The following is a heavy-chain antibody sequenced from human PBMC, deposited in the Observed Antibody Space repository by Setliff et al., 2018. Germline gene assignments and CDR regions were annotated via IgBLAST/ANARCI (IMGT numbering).Heavy chain of an antibody. CDR3: ARSTSWFSTNY. Sequence: ASVKVSCKASGYSFAKYALHWVRQAPGQRLEWMGWINAGNGNTKCSQNFQGRVTITRDTSASTAYVELSSLRSEDTAVYYCARSTSWFSTNYWGQGTPVTVSS. J-gene: IGHJ4*02. D-gene: IGHD2-2*01. CDR2: INAGNGNT. V-gene: IGHV1-3*01. CDR1: GYSFAKYA.